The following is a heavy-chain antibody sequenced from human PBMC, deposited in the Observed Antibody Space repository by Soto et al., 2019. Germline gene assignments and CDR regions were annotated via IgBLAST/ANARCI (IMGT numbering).Heavy chain of an antibody. Sequence: GGSLRLSCAASGFTFSSYSMNWVRQAPGKGLEWVSYIGKSSSGIYYADSVKGRFTISRDNANNSLFLQMNSLRDEDTAVYYCARGLGGSGSYSFDPWGQGTLVTVSS. D-gene: IGHD3-10*01. V-gene: IGHV3-48*02. CDR2: IGKSSSGI. J-gene: IGHJ5*02. CDR1: GFTFSSYS. CDR3: ARGLGGSGSYSFDP.